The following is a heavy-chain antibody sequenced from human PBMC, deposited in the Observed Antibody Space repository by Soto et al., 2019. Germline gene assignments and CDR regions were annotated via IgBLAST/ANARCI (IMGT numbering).Heavy chain of an antibody. J-gene: IGHJ5*02. CDR1: GGSISSGDYY. CDR3: ARAMVVTQNWFDP. Sequence: QVQLQESGPGLVKPSQTLSLTCTVSGGSISSGDYYWSWIRQPPGKGLEWIGYIYYSGSTYYNLSLKSRVTISVDTSKNQFSLKLRSVTAADTAVYYCARAMVVTQNWFDPWGQGTLVTVSS. CDR2: IYYSGST. D-gene: IGHD2-21*02. V-gene: IGHV4-30-4*01.